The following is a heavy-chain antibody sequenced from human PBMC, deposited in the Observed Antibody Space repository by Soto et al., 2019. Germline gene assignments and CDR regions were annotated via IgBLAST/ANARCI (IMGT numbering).Heavy chain of an antibody. J-gene: IGHJ6*02. D-gene: IGHD6-19*01. V-gene: IGHV5-51*01. CDR1: GYSFTSYW. Sequence: GESLKISCKASGYSFTSYWIGWVRQMPGKGLEWMGIIYPGDSDTKYSPSLQGQVTISADTSISTAYLQWTSLKASDTAMYYCARHLAVAARYGMDVWGQGTTVTVSS. CDR2: IYPGDSDT. CDR3: ARHLAVAARYGMDV.